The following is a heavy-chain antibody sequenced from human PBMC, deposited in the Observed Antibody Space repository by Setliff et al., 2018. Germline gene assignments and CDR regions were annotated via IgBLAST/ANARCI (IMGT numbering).Heavy chain of an antibody. CDR3: ARDNVILDDSRGIFYPWYDP. D-gene: IGHD4-4*01. CDR2: IFGSGANT. CDR1: RITFSIYA. V-gene: IGHV3-23*01. J-gene: IGHJ5*02. Sequence: GGSLRLSCAASRITFSIYAMSWVRQAPGKGLEWVSTIFGSGANTYYADSVKGRFTISRDNSKNILYLHMNSLRADDTAVYYCARDNVILDDSRGIFYPWYDPWGQGTLVTVSS.